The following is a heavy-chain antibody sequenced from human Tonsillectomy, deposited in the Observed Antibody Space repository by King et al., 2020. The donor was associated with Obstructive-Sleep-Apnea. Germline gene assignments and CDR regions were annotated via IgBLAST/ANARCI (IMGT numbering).Heavy chain of an antibody. J-gene: IGHJ3*01. CDR2: IYPGNSET. Sequence: VQLVQSGGEVKEPGESLKISCGTSGYTFTRWWIGWVRPVPGKGLEWMGIIYPGNSETRYSPSFQGQVTLSVDKSITTAYLQWSSLQASDSAVYYLASLVDGRWADVFDFWGQGTVVTVSS. CDR3: ASLVDGRWADVFDF. CDR1: GYTFTRWW. V-gene: IGHV5-51*01. D-gene: IGHD3-9*01.